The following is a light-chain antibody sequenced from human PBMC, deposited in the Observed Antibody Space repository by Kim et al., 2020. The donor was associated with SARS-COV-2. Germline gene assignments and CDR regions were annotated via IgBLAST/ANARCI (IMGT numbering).Light chain of an antibody. J-gene: IGKJ4*01. CDR1: QGISNY. CDR3: QQYNHYPVT. Sequence: DIQMTQSPPSLSASVGDSVTITCRASQGISNYLAWFQQKPGKAPQSLITAASSLQSGVPSRFSGSGSGTYFTLTITSLQAEDFATYCCQQYNHYPVTFGGGTKVDIK. CDR2: AAS. V-gene: IGKV1-16*01.